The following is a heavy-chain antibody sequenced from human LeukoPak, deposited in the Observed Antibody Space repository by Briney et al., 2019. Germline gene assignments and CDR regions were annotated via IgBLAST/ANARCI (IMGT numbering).Heavy chain of an antibody. CDR3: ARDPPTITLAGNGNDY. J-gene: IGHJ4*02. D-gene: IGHD6-19*01. Sequence: AGGSLKLSCAASGFTFSSYGMSWVRQAPGKGLEWVSGIRSIDGSTYYADSVKGRFTVSRDNAKKSLYLQMNSLRAEDTAVYYCARDPPTITLAGNGNDYWGQGTLVTVSS. V-gene: IGHV3-23*01. CDR1: GFTFSSYG. CDR2: IRSIDGST.